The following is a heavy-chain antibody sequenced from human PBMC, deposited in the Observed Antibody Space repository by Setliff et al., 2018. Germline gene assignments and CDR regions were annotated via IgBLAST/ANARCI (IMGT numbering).Heavy chain of an antibody. Sequence: PSETLSLTCAAYGGTFSDYYWTWIRQPPGKGLEWIGEINHSGTTNYHPSLRSRVTISVDTSKNQFSLKVTSVTAADTSVYFCARGRNVAARLLDPWGQGTLVTVS. V-gene: IGHV4-34*01. CDR2: INHSGTT. CDR3: ARGRNVAARLLDP. J-gene: IGHJ5*02. D-gene: IGHD6-6*01. CDR1: GGTFSDYY.